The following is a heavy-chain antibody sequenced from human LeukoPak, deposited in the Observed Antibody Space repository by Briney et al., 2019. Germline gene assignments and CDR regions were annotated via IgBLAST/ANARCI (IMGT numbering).Heavy chain of an antibody. CDR2: IYPGDSDT. Sequence: GESLEISCKGSGYSFTSYWIGWVRQMPGKGLGWMGIIYPGDSDTRYSPSFQGQVTLSADKSISTAYLQWSSLKASDTAMYYCARQGWLQSKHNWFDPWGQGTLVTVSS. D-gene: IGHD5-24*01. CDR1: GYSFTSYW. CDR3: ARQGWLQSKHNWFDP. J-gene: IGHJ5*02. V-gene: IGHV5-51*01.